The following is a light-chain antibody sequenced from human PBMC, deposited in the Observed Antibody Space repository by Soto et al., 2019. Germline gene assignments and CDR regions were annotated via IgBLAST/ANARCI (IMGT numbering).Light chain of an antibody. J-gene: IGKJ4*01. CDR1: QDISSS. CDR2: AAS. Sequence: DIRMTQSQTSVSASVGDRVTITCRASQDISSSLAWYQQTPGKAPKLLIYAASSLQSGSPSRFSGSGSGTDSTPTISRLQPEDIATYYRQHANSLPLTFGGGTIVDIK. V-gene: IGKV1D-12*01. CDR3: QHANSLPLT.